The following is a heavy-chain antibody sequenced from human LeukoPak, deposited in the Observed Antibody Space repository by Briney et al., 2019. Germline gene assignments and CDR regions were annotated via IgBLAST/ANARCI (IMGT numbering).Heavy chain of an antibody. V-gene: IGHV3-23*01. CDR2: IVGSGGST. CDR3: AKSRGYSYRGLDY. Sequence: PGGSLRLSCAASGFIFSSYAMSWVRQAPGKGLEWVSAIVGSGGSTNYADSVKGRFTISRDNSKNTLYLQMNSLRAEDTAVYYCAKSRGYSYRGLDYWGQGTLVTVSS. D-gene: IGHD5-18*01. J-gene: IGHJ4*02. CDR1: GFIFSSYA.